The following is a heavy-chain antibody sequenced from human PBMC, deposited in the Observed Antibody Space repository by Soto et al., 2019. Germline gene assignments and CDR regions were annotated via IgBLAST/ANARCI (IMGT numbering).Heavy chain of an antibody. CDR1: GGSIRSYY. V-gene: IGHV4-59*01. D-gene: IGHD1-26*01. J-gene: IGHJ4*02. CDR3: ARDLAGANDY. CDR2: IYYSGST. Sequence: SETLSLTCTVSGGSIRSYYRSWIRQPPGKGLEWIGYIYYSGSTNYNPSLKSRVTISVDTSKNQFSLKLSSVTAADTAVYYCARDLAGANDYWGQGTLVTVSS.